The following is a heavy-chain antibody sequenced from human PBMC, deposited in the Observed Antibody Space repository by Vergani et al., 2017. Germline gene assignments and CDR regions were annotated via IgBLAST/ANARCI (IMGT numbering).Heavy chain of an antibody. CDR1: GFSLSTSGVG. V-gene: IGHV2-5*01. CDR2: IYWNDDK. CDR3: ARMKLPIAFDI. D-gene: IGHD3-9*01. Sequence: QITLKESGPTLVKPTQTLTLTCTFSGFSLSTSGVGVGWIRQPPGKALEWLALIYWNDDKRYSPSLKSRLTITKDTSKNQVVLTMTNMDPVDTATYYCARMKLPIAFDIWGQGTMVTVSS. J-gene: IGHJ3*02.